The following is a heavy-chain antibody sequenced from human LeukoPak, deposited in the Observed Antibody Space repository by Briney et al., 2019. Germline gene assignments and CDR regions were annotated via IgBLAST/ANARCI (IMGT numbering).Heavy chain of an antibody. CDR2: IYYSGST. CDR3: ARYVVYGSGKYYFDY. D-gene: IGHD3-10*01. V-gene: IGHV4-39*01. Sequence: SETLSLTCTVSGGSISVSSYYWGWIRQPPGKGLEWIGSIYYSGSTYYSPSLKSRVTISVDTSQNQFSLKLSSVTAADTAVYYCARYVVYGSGKYYFDYWGQGTLVTVSS. CDR1: GGSISVSSYY. J-gene: IGHJ4*02.